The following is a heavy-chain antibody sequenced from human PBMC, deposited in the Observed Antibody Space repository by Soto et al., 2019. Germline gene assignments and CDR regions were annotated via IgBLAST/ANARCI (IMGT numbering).Heavy chain of an antibody. CDR1: GFTFSSYA. Sequence: EVQLLESGGGLVQPGGSLRLSCAASGFTFSSYAMSWVRQAPGKGLEWVSAISGSGGSTYYADSVKGRFTISRDNSKKPLDLEKNSLSAEDTVVYYCAARPRGAYCGGDCYLGERLDCWGQGTLVTGFS. J-gene: IGHJ4*02. V-gene: IGHV3-23*01. CDR2: ISGSGGST. D-gene: IGHD2-21*02. CDR3: AARPRGAYCGGDCYLGERLDC.